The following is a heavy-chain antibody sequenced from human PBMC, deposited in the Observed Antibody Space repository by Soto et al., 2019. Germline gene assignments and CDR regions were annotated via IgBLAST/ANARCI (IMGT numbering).Heavy chain of an antibody. Sequence: EVQVLESGGGLVQAGGSLRLSCAASGFILSSSAMSWVRQAPGKGLEWVSAISGSGTSTYYADSVKGRFTISGDNSKNTVYLQMNSLRAEDTAVYYCARGRGGYDPYYYYYGMDVWGQGTTVTVSS. CDR3: ARGRGGYDPYYYYYGMDV. J-gene: IGHJ6*02. CDR1: GFILSSSA. V-gene: IGHV3-23*01. D-gene: IGHD5-12*01. CDR2: ISGSGTST.